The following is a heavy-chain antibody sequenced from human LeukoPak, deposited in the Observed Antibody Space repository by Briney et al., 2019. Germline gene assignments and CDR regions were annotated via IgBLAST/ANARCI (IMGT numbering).Heavy chain of an antibody. CDR3: AKLYGSGTYNNYFHY. CDR2: ISYDGSNK. Sequence: PGGSLRLSCAASGFTFSSYAMHWVRQAPGKGLEWVTVISYDGSNKYYTDSVKGRFTISRDNSRNTLYLQMNTLSPDDTAVYYCAKLYGSGTYNNYFHYWGQGTLVTVSS. J-gene: IGHJ4*02. D-gene: IGHD3-10*01. CDR1: GFTFSSYA. V-gene: IGHV3-30*04.